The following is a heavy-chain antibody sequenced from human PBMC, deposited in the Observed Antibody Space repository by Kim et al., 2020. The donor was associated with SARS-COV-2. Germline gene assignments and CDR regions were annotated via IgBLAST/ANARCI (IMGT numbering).Heavy chain of an antibody. V-gene: IGHV4-34*01. J-gene: IGHJ4*02. D-gene: IGHD3-22*01. CDR3: ARGYDSSDY. CDR2: INHSGST. Sequence: SETLSLTCAVYGGSFSGYYWSWIRQPPGKGLEWIGEINHSGSTNYNPSLKSRVTISVDTPKNQFSLKLSSVTAADTAVYYCARGYDSSDYWGQGTLVTVSS. CDR1: GGSFSGYY.